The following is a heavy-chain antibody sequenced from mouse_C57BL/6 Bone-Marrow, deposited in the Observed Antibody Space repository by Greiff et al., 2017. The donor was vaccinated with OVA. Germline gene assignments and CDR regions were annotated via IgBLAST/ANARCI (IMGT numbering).Heavy chain of an antibody. CDR2: ISDGGSYT. J-gene: IGHJ2*01. D-gene: IGHD2-12*01. V-gene: IGHV5-4*01. CDR3: AREGGYYSYFDY. CDR1: GFTFSSYA. Sequence: EVKLVESGGGLVKPGGSLKLSCAASGFTFSSYAMSWVRQTPEKRLEWVATISDGGSYTYYPDNVKGRFTISRDNAKNNLYLQMSHLKSEDTAMYYCAREGGYYSYFDYWGQGTTLTVSS.